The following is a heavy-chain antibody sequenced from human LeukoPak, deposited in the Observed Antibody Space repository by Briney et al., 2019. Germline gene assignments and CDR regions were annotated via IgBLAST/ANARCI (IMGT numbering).Heavy chain of an antibody. CDR1: GYTLTELS. V-gene: IGHV1-24*01. Sequence: ASVKVSCKVSGYTLTELSMHWVRQAPGKGLEWMGGFDPEDGETIYAQKFQGRVTMTEDTSTDTAYMELSSLRSEDTAVYYCATDGGLQLVPLYYYYMDVWGKGTTVTVSS. D-gene: IGHD6-6*01. CDR2: FDPEDGET. CDR3: ATDGGLQLVPLYYYYMDV. J-gene: IGHJ6*03.